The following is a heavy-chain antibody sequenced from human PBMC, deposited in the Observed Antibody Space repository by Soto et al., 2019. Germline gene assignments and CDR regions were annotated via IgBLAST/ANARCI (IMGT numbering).Heavy chain of an antibody. V-gene: IGHV4-31*03. CDR2: IYYSGST. D-gene: IGHD2-2*01. Sequence: KTSETLSLTCTVSGGSISSGGYYWSWIRQHPGKGLEWIGYIYYSGSTHYNPSLKSRVTISVDTSKNQFSLKLSSVTAADTAVYYCARGKGRVVPAACDYWGQGTLVTVSS. CDR3: ARGKGRVVPAACDY. J-gene: IGHJ4*02. CDR1: GGSISSGGYY.